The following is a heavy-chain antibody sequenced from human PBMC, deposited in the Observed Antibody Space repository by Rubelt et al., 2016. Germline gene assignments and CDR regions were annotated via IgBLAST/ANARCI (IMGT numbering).Heavy chain of an antibody. CDR1: GYTFTSYG. CDR2: ISAYNGNT. J-gene: IGHJ4*02. V-gene: IGHV1-18*01. D-gene: IGHD3-22*01. Sequence: QVQLVQSGAEVKKPGASVKVSCKASGYTFTSYGISWVRQAPGQGLEWMGWISAYNGNTNYARKLQGRGTMTTGTATSTAYVELRSLRSDDTAVYYCAREARGLSSGYYYWGQGTLVTVSS. CDR3: AREARGLSSGYYY.